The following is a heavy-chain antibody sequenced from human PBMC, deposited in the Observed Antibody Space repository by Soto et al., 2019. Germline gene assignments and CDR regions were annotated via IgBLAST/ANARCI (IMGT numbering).Heavy chain of an antibody. CDR1: GGSFSSYT. V-gene: IGHV1-69*04. Sequence: GASVKVSCKASGGSFSSYTISWVRQAPEQGLEWMGRIIPILGIANYAQKFQGRVTITADKSTSTAYMELSSLRSEDTAVYYCARDLSGYDLHYYHGMDVWGQGTTVTVSS. CDR2: IIPILGIA. D-gene: IGHD5-12*01. CDR3: ARDLSGYDLHYYHGMDV. J-gene: IGHJ6*02.